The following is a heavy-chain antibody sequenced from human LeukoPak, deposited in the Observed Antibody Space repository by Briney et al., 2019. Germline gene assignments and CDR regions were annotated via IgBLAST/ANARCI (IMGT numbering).Heavy chain of an antibody. CDR2: ISGSGGST. J-gene: IGHJ4*02. CDR3: ARDPFGGSYTWGNFDY. Sequence: GGSLRLSCAGSGFNFSSFVMTWVRQAPRKGLEWVSAISGSGGSTYYADSVKGRFTISRDNAKNSLYLLMNSLRAEDTAVYYCARDPFGGSYTWGNFDYWGQGTLVTVSS. D-gene: IGHD1-26*01. V-gene: IGHV3-23*01. CDR1: GFNFSSFV.